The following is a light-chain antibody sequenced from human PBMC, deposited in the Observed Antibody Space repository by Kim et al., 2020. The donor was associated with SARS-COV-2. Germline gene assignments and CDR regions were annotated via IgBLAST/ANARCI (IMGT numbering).Light chain of an antibody. CDR2: DNN. J-gene: IGLJ3*02. Sequence: PGQKVTISCSASSSNIGNNYVSWYQQLPGTAPKLLIYDNNKRPSGIPDRFSGSKSGTSATLGITGLQTGDEADYYCGTWDSSLSAVFGGGTKLTVL. V-gene: IGLV1-51*01. CDR3: GTWDSSLSAV. CDR1: SSNIGNNY.